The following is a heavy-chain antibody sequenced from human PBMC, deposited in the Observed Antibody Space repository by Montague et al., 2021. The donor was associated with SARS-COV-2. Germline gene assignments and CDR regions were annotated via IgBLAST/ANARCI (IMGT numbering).Heavy chain of an antibody. Sequence: SEPLSLTCSVSGGSISTYYWSWIRQPPGKGLEWIGYIYYSGSTNYNPSLKSRVTISIDTSKNQFSLELSSVTAADMAVYYCASPGGYCTGGSCYYVYWGQGTLVTVSS. CDR1: GGSISTYY. CDR2: IYYSGST. CDR3: ASPGGYCTGGSCYYVY. V-gene: IGHV4-59*01. D-gene: IGHD2-15*01. J-gene: IGHJ4*02.